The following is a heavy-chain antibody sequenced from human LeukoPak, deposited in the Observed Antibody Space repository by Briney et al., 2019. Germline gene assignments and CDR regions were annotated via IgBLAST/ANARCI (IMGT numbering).Heavy chain of an antibody. CDR1: GGTFSSYA. CDR3: ARGANWNDFYYFDY. D-gene: IGHD1-1*01. Sequence: SVKVSCKASGGTFSSYAISWVRQAPGQGLEWMGRIIPILGIANYAQKFQGRVTITADKSTSTAFMELSSLRSEDTAVYYCARGANWNDFYYFDYWGQGTLVTVSS. J-gene: IGHJ4*02. V-gene: IGHV1-69*04. CDR2: IIPILGIA.